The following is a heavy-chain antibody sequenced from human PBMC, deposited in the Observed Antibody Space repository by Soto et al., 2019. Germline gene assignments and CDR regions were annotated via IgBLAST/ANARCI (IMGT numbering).Heavy chain of an antibody. J-gene: IGHJ5*02. CDR2: IYYSGST. V-gene: IGHV4-31*03. Sequence: PSETLSLTCTVSGGSISSGGYYWSWIRQHPGKGLEWIGYIYYSGSTYYNPSLKSRVTISVDTSKNQFSLKLSSVTAADTAVYYCARDVWSGVFGELNWFDPWGQGTLVTAPQ. CDR3: ARDVWSGVFGELNWFDP. CDR1: GGSISSGGYY. D-gene: IGHD3-10*02.